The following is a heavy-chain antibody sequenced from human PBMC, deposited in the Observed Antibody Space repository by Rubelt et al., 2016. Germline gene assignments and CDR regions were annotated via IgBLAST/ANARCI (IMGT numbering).Heavy chain of an antibody. J-gene: IGHJ6*02. D-gene: IGHD5-12*01. CDR3: AGATRGFGVGLGYYYGMDV. V-gene: IGHV4-34*01. CDR2: INHSGSI. CDR1: GDSISSYY. Sequence: QMQLEESGPGLVKPSETLSLTCTVSGDSISSYYWSWIRQPPGKGLEWIGEINHSGSINYNPSLKTRVTLSVDTSENQFFLKLTSVTAADTALNYCAGATRGFGVGLGYYYGMDVWGQGTTVTVSS.